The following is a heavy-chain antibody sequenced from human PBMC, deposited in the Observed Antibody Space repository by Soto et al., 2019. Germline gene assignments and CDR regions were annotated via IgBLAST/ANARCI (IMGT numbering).Heavy chain of an antibody. J-gene: IGHJ6*02. CDR2: INPNSGGT. D-gene: IGHD6-13*01. V-gene: IGHV1-2*02. CDR3: AREPTAAGTSHPYGMDV. Sequence: GASVKVSCKASGYTFTGYYMHWVRQAPGQGLEWMGWINPNSGGTNYAQKFQGRVTMTRDTSISTAYMELSRLRSDDTAVYYCAREPTAAGTSHPYGMDVWGQGTTVTSP. CDR1: GYTFTGYY.